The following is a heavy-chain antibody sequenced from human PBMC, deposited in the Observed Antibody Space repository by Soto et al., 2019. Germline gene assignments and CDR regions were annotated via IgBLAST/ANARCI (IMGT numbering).Heavy chain of an antibody. Sequence: QVQLVQSGAEVKKPGSSVKVSCKASGGTFSSYTISWVRQAPGQGLEWMGRIIPILGITNYAQKFQCRVTITADKSTSTAYMELSCLRSEDTAVYYCATLLLAYCGGDCPMADYWGQGTLVTVSS. V-gene: IGHV1-69*02. CDR2: IIPILGIT. J-gene: IGHJ4*02. CDR1: GGTFSSYT. D-gene: IGHD2-21*02. CDR3: ATLLLAYCGGDCPMADY.